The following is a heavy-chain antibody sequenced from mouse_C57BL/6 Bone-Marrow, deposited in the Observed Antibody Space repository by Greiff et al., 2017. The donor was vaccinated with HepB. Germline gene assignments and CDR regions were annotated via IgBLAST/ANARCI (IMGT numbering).Heavy chain of an antibody. CDR3: ARFYGSSYYAMDY. Sequence: VQLQQPGAELVKPGASVKLSCKASGYTFTSSWVQWVKQRPGQGLEWIGEIDPSDSYTNYKQKFKGKAKLTVDTYSSTAYMQLSSLTSEDSAVYYCARFYGSSYYAMDYWGQGTSVTVSA. CDR1: GYTFTSSW. D-gene: IGHD1-1*01. J-gene: IGHJ4*01. CDR2: IDPSDSYT. V-gene: IGHV1-50*01.